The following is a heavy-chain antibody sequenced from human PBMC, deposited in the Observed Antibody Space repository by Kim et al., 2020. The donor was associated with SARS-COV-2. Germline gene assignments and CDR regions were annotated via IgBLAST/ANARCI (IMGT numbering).Heavy chain of an antibody. Sequence: SETLSLTCAVYGGSFSGYYWSWIRQPPGKGLEWIGEINHSGSTNYNPSLKSRVTISVDTSKNQFSLKLSSVTAADTAVYYCARRFRGYYYGSGSYPPFD. CDR2: INHSGST. CDR3: ARRFRGYYYGSGSYPPFD. V-gene: IGHV4-34*01. CDR1: GGSFSGYY. J-gene: IGHJ4*01. D-gene: IGHD3-10*01.